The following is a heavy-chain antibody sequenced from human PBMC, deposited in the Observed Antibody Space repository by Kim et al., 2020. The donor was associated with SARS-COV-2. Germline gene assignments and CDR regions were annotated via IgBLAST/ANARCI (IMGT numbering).Heavy chain of an antibody. J-gene: IGHJ4*02. CDR1: GFTFSSYA. Sequence: GGSLRLSCAASGFTFSSYAMSWVRQAPGKGLEWVSAISGSGGSTYYADSVKGRFTISRDNSKNTLYLQMNSLRAEDTAVYYCAKDRLGYSYGYRSGMVYYFDYWGQGTLVTVSS. V-gene: IGHV3-23*01. D-gene: IGHD5-18*01. CDR3: AKDRLGYSYGYRSGMVYYFDY. CDR2: ISGSGGST.